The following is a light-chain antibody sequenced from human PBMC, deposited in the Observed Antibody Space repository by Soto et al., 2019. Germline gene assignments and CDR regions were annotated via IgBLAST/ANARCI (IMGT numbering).Light chain of an antibody. Sequence: QSVLTQPPSVSGAPGQRVTISCTGTRSNSGAGYDVHWYQQLPGTAPKLLIYGNSNRPSGVPDRFSGSKSGTSASLAITGLQAEDEADYYCQSYDRSLSVVLGVGTKLTVL. CDR2: GNS. J-gene: IGLJ2*01. CDR3: QSYDRSLSVV. CDR1: RSNSGAGYD. V-gene: IGLV1-40*01.